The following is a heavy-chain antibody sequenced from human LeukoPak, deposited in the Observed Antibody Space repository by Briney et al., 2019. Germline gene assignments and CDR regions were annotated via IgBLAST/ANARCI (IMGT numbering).Heavy chain of an antibody. CDR3: ARSRKWPDYYYYGMDV. V-gene: IGHV3-64*01. CDR2: ISSNGGST. D-gene: IGHD5-12*01. Sequence: GGSLRLSCAASGFTFSSYAMHWVRQAPGKGLEYVSAISSNGGSTYYANSVKGRFTISRDNSKNTLYLQMGSLRAEDMAVYYCARSRKWPDYYYYGMDVWGQGTTVTVSS. J-gene: IGHJ6*02. CDR1: GFTFSSYA.